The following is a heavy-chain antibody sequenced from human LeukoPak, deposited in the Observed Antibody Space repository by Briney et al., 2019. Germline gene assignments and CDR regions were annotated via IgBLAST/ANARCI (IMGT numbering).Heavy chain of an antibody. Sequence: PSETLSLTCTVSGGSISSSAYYWGWIRQPPGKGLEWIGSLYYSGSTYYSPSLKSRVTISVDTSKNQFSLKLSSVTAADTAVYYCASNRQLVYFDYWGQGTLVTVSS. CDR1: GGSISSSAYY. CDR3: ASNRQLVYFDY. J-gene: IGHJ4*02. V-gene: IGHV4-39*01. CDR2: LYYSGST. D-gene: IGHD1-1*01.